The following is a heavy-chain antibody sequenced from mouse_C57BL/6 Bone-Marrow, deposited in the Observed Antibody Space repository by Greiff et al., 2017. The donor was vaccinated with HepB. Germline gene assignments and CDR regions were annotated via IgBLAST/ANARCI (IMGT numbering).Heavy chain of an antibody. Sequence: EVQRVESGAELVRPGASVKLSCTASGFNIKDDYMHWVKQRPEQGLEWIGWIDPENGDTEYASKFQGKATITADTSSNTAYLQLSSLTSEDTAVYYCIAYYYGTPFAYWGQGTLVTVSA. J-gene: IGHJ3*01. D-gene: IGHD1-1*01. V-gene: IGHV14-4*01. CDR3: IAYYYGTPFAY. CDR1: GFNIKDDY. CDR2: IDPENGDT.